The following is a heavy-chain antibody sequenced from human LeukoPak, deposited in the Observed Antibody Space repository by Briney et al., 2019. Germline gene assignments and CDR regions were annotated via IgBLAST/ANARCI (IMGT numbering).Heavy chain of an antibody. V-gene: IGHV3-53*01. J-gene: IGHJ6*02. Sequence: GGSLRLSCAASGLIFSDAWMGWVRQATGKGLECVAAIYSGDSTYYPDSVKGRFSISRDNSKNTLYLQMSSLRAEDTAIYYCVGRPYYYYGMDVWGQGTTVTVSS. CDR2: IYSGDST. CDR3: VGRPYYYYGMDV. CDR1: GLIFSDAW.